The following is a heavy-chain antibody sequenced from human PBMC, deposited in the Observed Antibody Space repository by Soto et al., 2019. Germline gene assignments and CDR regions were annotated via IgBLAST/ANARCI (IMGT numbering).Heavy chain of an antibody. Sequence: PGRSLRLACAPSVFSFNTSTMNWVRQAPGKGLEWVSYISSGSTTIYYADSVKGRFTISRDNGKNSLYLQMNSLRDEDTAVYYCARVRRNDASDYYGMGVWGQGSTVIVSS. CDR1: VFSFNTST. J-gene: IGHJ6*02. V-gene: IGHV3-48*02. D-gene: IGHD1-1*01. CDR3: ARVRRNDASDYYGMGV. CDR2: ISSGSTTI.